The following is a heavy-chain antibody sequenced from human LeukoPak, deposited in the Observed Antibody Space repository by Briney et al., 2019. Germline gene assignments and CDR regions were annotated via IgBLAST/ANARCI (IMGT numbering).Heavy chain of an antibody. D-gene: IGHD3-22*01. CDR2: INPNSGGT. Sequence: ASVKVPCKASGYTFTGYFIHWVRQAPGQGPEWMGWINPNSGGTVYAQKFQGRVTMTRDTSISTVYMELRRLRSDDTAVYFCAMRDYYESSGYYPNWGQGTPVTVSS. CDR3: AMRDYYESSGYYPN. J-gene: IGHJ4*02. CDR1: GYTFTGYF. V-gene: IGHV1-2*02.